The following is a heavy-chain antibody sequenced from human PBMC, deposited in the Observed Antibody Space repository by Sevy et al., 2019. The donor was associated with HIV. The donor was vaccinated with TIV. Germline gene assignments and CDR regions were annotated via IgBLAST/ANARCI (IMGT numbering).Heavy chain of an antibody. CDR2: ISYTGST. Sequence: SETLSLTCTVSGVSISGGAYYWGWIRQPPGKGLEWIGSISYTGSTYYNPSLKSRVTISVDTSKNQFSLKLTSVTAADTAVYYCARRGDNNWFDPLGQGTLVTVSS. D-gene: IGHD2-15*01. CDR1: GVSISGGAYY. V-gene: IGHV4-39*01. J-gene: IGHJ5*02. CDR3: ARRGDNNWFDP.